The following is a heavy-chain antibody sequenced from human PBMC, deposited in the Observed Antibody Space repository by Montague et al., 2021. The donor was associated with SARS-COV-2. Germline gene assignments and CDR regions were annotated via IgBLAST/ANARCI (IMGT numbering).Heavy chain of an antibody. V-gene: IGHV3-66*01. CDR2: IYSDVST. J-gene: IGHJ3*01. CDR1: GFTVSSNY. Sequence: SLRLSCAASGFTVSSNYMSWVRQAPGKGLEWVSVIYSDVSTYYADSVKGRFTISRDNSENTLYLQMNSLRAEDTAVYYCARVVTYAFDVWGQGTMVTVSS. CDR3: ARVVTYAFDV. D-gene: IGHD4-11*01.